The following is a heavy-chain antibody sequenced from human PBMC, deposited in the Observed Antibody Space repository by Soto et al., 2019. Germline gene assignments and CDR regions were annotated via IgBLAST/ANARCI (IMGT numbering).Heavy chain of an antibody. V-gene: IGHV3-23*01. Sequence: GGSLRLSCAASGFTFSSYAMSWVRQAPGKGLEWVSAISGSGGSTYYADSVKGRFTISRDNSKNTLYLQMNSLRAEDTAVYYCAKEAAYCSSTSCPTPYYYYGMDLSGQVTNFTVS. J-gene: IGHJ6*02. CDR2: ISGSGGST. CDR1: GFTFSSYA. CDR3: AKEAAYCSSTSCPTPYYYYGMDL. D-gene: IGHD2-2*01.